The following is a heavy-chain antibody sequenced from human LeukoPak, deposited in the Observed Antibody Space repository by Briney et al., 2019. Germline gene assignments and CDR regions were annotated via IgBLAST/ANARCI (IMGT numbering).Heavy chain of an antibody. J-gene: IGHJ3*02. CDR2: IYTSGST. CDR1: GGSISSYY. D-gene: IGHD3-22*01. V-gene: IGHV4-4*07. Sequence: PSETLSLTCTVSGGSISSYYWSWIRQPAGKALEWIGRIYTSGSTNYNPSLKSRVTMSVDTSKNQFSLKLSSVTAADTAVYYCARNYDSSGYYYGRAFDIWGQGTMVTVSS. CDR3: ARNYDSSGYYYGRAFDI.